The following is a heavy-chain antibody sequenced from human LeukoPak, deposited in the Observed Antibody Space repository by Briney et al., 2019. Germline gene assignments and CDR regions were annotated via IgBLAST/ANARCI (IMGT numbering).Heavy chain of an antibody. Sequence: GGSLRLSCAASGFTFADYGMSWVRQAPGKGLVWVSRINSDGSGTTYSDSVKGRFTIARDNAKISLYLQMNSLRAEDTALYYCARGGPTIFGVVISPFDYWGQGTLVTVSS. CDR3: ARGGPTIFGVVISPFDY. D-gene: IGHD3-3*01. J-gene: IGHJ4*02. CDR2: INSDGSGT. V-gene: IGHV3-20*04. CDR1: GFTFADYG.